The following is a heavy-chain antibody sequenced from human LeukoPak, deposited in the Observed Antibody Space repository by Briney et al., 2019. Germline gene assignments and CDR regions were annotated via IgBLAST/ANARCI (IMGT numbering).Heavy chain of an antibody. Sequence: GGSLRLSCAASGFTFADYSMHWVRQAPGKGLEWVSGISWNYGTIGYADSVNGRFTISRGNTKNSLYLQMNGLRAEDTALYYCAKDLMASVSLYYMDVWGKGTTVTVSS. CDR3: AKDLMASVSLYYMDV. J-gene: IGHJ6*03. CDR2: ISWNYGTI. V-gene: IGHV3-9*01. D-gene: IGHD5-24*01. CDR1: GFTFADYS.